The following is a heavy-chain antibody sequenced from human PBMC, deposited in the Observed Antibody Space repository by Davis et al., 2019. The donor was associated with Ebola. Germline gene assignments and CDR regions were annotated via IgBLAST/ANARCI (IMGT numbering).Heavy chain of an antibody. CDR3: ARVSGDGDPDY. CDR2: IWYDGSNK. V-gene: IGHV3-33*08. CDR1: GFTFSSYG. Sequence: GESLKISCAASGFTFSSYGMHWVRQAPGKGLEWVAVIWYDGSNKYYADSVKGRFTISRDNSKNTLYLQMNSLRAEDTAMYYCARVSGDGDPDYWGQGTLVTVSS. D-gene: IGHD4-17*01. J-gene: IGHJ4*02.